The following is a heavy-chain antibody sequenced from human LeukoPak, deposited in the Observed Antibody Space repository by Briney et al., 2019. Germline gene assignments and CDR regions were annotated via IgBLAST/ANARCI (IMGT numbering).Heavy chain of an antibody. CDR2: IYYSGST. V-gene: IGHV4-39*07. Sequence: SETLSLTCTVSGRSISSSSYYWGWIRQPPGKGLEWIGSIYYSGSTYYNPSLKSRVTISVATSKNQFSLKLSSVTAADTAVYYCARELEESSSSWYRGSYYYYYMDVWGKGTTVTVSS. CDR1: GRSISSSSYY. J-gene: IGHJ6*03. CDR3: ARELEESSSSWYRGSYYYYYMDV. D-gene: IGHD6-13*01.